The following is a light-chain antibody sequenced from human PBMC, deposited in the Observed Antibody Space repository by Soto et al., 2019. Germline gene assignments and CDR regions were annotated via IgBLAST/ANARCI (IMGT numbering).Light chain of an antibody. CDR2: GAS. Sequence: EIVLTQSPATLSLSPGERATLSCRASQSVSANLAWYQQKPGQAPRLLIYGASTRATGIPARFSGSGSGTEFTLTISGLQSEDFAVYFCQQYKNWPPWTFGQGTKVE. CDR3: QQYKNWPPWT. V-gene: IGKV3-15*01. CDR1: QSVSAN. J-gene: IGKJ1*01.